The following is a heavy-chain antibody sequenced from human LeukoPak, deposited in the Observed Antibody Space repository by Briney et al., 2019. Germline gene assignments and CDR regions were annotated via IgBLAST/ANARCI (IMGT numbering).Heavy chain of an antibody. D-gene: IGHD1-26*01. Sequence: PSETLSLTCAVYGGSFSGYYWSWIRQPPGKGLEWIGEINHSGSTNYNPSLKSRVTISVDKSKNQFSLNLTSVTAADTAVYYCARAPSGSYHYDYWGQGTLVTVSS. CDR1: GGSFSGYY. CDR2: INHSGST. V-gene: IGHV4-34*01. J-gene: IGHJ4*02. CDR3: ARAPSGSYHYDY.